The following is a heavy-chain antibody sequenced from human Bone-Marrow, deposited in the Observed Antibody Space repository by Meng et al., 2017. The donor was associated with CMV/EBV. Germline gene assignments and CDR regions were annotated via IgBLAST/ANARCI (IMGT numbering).Heavy chain of an antibody. Sequence: SGPTLVKPTQTLTLTCTFSGFSLSTSGVGVGWIRQPPGKALEWLALIYWNDDKRYSPSLKSRLTITKDTSKNQVVLTLTNMDPVDTATYYCAHRRLWDPEWEYYFDYWGQGTLVTVSS. V-gene: IGHV2-5*01. CDR1: GFSLSTSGVG. CDR2: IYWNDDK. D-gene: IGHD1-26*01. CDR3: AHRRLWDPEWEYYFDY. J-gene: IGHJ4*02.